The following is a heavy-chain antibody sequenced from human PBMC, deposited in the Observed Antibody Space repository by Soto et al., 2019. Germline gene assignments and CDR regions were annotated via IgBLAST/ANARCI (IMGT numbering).Heavy chain of an antibody. CDR3: ANDHTVVIRDAFDI. Sequence: EVQLLESGGGLVQHGGSLRLSCAASGFTFSSYAMYWVRQAPGKGLAWVSGISDSGTGTYYADSVKGRFTISRDNSKNTVYLQIKSLRAEDTAVYYCANDHTVVIRDAFDIWVQGTMVNVSS. J-gene: IGHJ3*02. CDR1: GFTFSSYA. D-gene: IGHD3-22*01. CDR2: ISDSGTGT. V-gene: IGHV3-23*01.